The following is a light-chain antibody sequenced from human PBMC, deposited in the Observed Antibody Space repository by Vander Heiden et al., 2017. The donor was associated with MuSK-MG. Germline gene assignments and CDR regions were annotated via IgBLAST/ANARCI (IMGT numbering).Light chain of an antibody. CDR3: QQYRA. V-gene: IGKV1-33*01. J-gene: IGKJ1*01. Sequence: GDRVTITCQASQDISNYLNWYQQKPGKAPKLLIYDASNLETGVPSRFSGSGSGTDFTFTISSLQPEDTATSYCQQYRAFGQGTKVEIK. CDR1: QDISNY. CDR2: DAS.